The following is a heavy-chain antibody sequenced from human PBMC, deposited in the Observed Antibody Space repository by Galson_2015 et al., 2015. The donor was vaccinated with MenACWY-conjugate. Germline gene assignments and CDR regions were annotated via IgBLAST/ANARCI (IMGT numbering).Heavy chain of an antibody. Sequence: LRLSCAASGFTLTSYWMPWVRQAPGKGLVWVSHINWDGSTTSHADSVKGRFSISRDNAKNTLYLQMNSLTAEDTAVYYYARGGGYSYGHIAYWGQGALVPVSS. CDR2: INWDGSTT. CDR3: ARGGGYSYGHIAY. J-gene: IGHJ4*02. V-gene: IGHV3-74*01. CDR1: GFTLTSYW. D-gene: IGHD5-18*01.